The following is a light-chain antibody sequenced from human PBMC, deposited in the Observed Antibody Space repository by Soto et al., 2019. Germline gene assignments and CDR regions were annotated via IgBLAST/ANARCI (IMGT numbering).Light chain of an antibody. CDR2: AAS. V-gene: IGKV1-39*01. CDR1: KSISNY. J-gene: IGKJ1*01. CDR3: QQSYSTPWT. Sequence: DLQMTQSPSSLSASVGDRVTIPCRASKSISNYLSWYQQIPGKAPKLLIYAASTLRSGVSSRFSGSGSGTDFTLTISSLQPEDFATYYCQQSYSTPWTFGQGTKVEIK.